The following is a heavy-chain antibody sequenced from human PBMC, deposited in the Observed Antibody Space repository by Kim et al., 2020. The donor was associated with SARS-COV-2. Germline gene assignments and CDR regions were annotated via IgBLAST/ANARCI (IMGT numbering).Heavy chain of an antibody. J-gene: IGHJ6*03. Sequence: SETLSLTCAVSGGSISSSNWWSWVRQPPGKGLEWIGEIYHSGSTNYNPSLKSRVTISVDKSKNQFSLKLSSVTAADTAVYYCAREALLFYYYYYMDVWGKGTTVTVSS. CDR2: IYHSGST. V-gene: IGHV4-4*02. CDR1: GGSISSSNW. CDR3: AREALLFYYYYYMDV.